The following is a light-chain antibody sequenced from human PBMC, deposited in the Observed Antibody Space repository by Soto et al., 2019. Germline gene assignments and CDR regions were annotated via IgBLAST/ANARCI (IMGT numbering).Light chain of an antibody. CDR3: QQYNSYSLT. J-gene: IGKJ5*01. CDR2: DAS. V-gene: IGKV1-5*01. CDR1: QSLSSC. Sequence: DIQMTQSPSTLSASVGDRVTITCRASQSLSSCLAWYQQKPGKAPKLLIYDASSLGSGVPSRFSGSGSGTEFTLTISSLQPDDFATYYCQQYNSYSLTFGQGTRLEI.